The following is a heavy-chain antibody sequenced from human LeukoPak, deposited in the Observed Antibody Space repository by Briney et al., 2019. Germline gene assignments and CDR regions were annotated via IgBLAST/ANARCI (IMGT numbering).Heavy chain of an antibody. D-gene: IGHD5-18*01. Sequence: GGSLRLSCAASGFTFSSYAMHWVRQAPGKGLEWVAVISYDGSNKYYADSVKGRFTISRDNAKNSLYLQMNSLRAEDTAVYYCARGRIQLWFDAFDIWGQGTMVTVSS. CDR2: ISYDGSNK. CDR3: ARGRIQLWFDAFDI. J-gene: IGHJ3*02. V-gene: IGHV3-30-3*01. CDR1: GFTFSSYA.